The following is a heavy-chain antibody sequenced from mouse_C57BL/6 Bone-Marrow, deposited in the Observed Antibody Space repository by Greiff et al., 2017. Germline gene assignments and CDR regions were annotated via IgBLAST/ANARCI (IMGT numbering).Heavy chain of an antibody. D-gene: IGHD4-1*01. CDR1: GFTFSDFY. CDR2: SRNKANDYTT. Sequence: EVKLMESGGGLVQSGRSLRLSCATSGFTFSDFYMEWVRQAPGKGLEWIAASRNKANDYTTEYSASVKGRFIVSRDTSQSILYLQMNALRAEDTAIYYCARDGTGPFDYWGQGTTLTVSS. J-gene: IGHJ2*01. V-gene: IGHV7-1*01. CDR3: ARDGTGPFDY.